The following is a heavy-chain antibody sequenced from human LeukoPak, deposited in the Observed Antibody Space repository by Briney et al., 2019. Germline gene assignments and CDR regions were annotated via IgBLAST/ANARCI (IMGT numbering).Heavy chain of an antibody. Sequence: SETPSLTCTVSGDSMSDYFWTWIRQPPGKGLEWIGSIYYSGSTYYNPSLKSRVTISVDTSKNQFSLKLSSVTAADTAVYYCATLKGDYGDYPDYWGQGTLVTVSS. J-gene: IGHJ4*02. CDR1: GDSMSDYF. D-gene: IGHD4-17*01. CDR3: ATLKGDYGDYPDY. V-gene: IGHV4-59*05. CDR2: IYYSGST.